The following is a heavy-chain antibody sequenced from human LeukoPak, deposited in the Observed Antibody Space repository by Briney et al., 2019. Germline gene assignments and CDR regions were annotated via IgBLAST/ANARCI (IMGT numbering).Heavy chain of an antibody. V-gene: IGHV4-59*01. CDR2: IYYSGST. D-gene: IGHD6-19*01. CDR1: GGSISSYY. J-gene: IGHJ5*02. CDR3: AKEEYSSGWS. Sequence: SETLSLTCTGSGGSISSYYWSWIRQPPGKGLEWIGYIYYSGSTNYNPSLKSRVTISVDTSKNQFSLKLSSVTAADTAVYYCAKEEYSSGWSWGQGTLVTVSS.